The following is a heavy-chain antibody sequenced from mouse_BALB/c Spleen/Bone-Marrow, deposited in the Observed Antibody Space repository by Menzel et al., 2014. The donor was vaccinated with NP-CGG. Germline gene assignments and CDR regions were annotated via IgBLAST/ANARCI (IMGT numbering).Heavy chain of an antibody. V-gene: IGHV5-4*02. CDR2: ISDGGSYT. CDR1: GFTFSNYY. CDR3: AREMAMDY. Sequence: EVQGVESGGGLVKPGGSLKLSCAASGFTFSNYYMYWVRQTPEKRLEWVATISDGGSYTYYPDSVKGRFTISRDNAKNNLYLQVSSLKSEDTAMYYCAREMAMDYWGQGTSVTVSS. J-gene: IGHJ4*01.